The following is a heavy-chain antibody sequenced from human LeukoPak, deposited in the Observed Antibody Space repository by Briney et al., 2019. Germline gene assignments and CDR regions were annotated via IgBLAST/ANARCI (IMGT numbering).Heavy chain of an antibody. Sequence: GGSLRLSCAASGFTFSSNGMTWVRQAPGKGLEWVSTISDSGGGAYYADSVKGRFTISRDNSKNTLSLQMNSLRVEDTAVYYCAKDGDWAFGHWAQGTLVSVSS. CDR2: ISDSGGGA. CDR3: AKDGDWAFGH. CDR1: GFTFSSNG. V-gene: IGHV3-23*01. J-gene: IGHJ4*02. D-gene: IGHD2-21*02.